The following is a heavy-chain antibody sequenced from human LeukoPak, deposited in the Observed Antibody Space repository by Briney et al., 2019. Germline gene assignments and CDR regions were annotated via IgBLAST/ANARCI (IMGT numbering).Heavy chain of an antibody. CDR3: ARDWRDWDCGGDCYPIPPNY. J-gene: IGHJ4*02. CDR1: GFTFSSYS. D-gene: IGHD2-21*02. CDR2: ISSSSSYI. V-gene: IGHV3-21*01. Sequence: GGSLRLSCAASGFTFSSYSMNWVRQAPGKGLEWVSSISSSSSYIYYADSVKGRFTISRDNAKNSLYLQTNSLRAEDTAVYYCARDWRDWDCGGDCYPIPPNYWGQGTLVTVPS.